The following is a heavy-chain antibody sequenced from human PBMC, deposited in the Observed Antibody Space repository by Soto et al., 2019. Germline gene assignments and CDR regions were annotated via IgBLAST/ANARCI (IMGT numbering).Heavy chain of an antibody. V-gene: IGHV3-21*01. CDR1: GFTFSSYS. D-gene: IGHD6-13*01. Sequence: PGGSLRLSCAAPGFTFSSYSMNWVRQAPGKGLEWVSSISSSSSYIYYADSVKGRFTISRDNAKNSLYLQMNSLRAEDTAVYYCARDRAAASGETHFDYWGQGTLVTVSS. CDR3: ARDRAAASGETHFDY. J-gene: IGHJ4*02. CDR2: ISSSSSYI.